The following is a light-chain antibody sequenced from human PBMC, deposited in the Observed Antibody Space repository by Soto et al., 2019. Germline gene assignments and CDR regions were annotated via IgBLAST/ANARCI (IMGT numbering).Light chain of an antibody. Sequence: DIQMTQSPSSLSASLGDRVTITCRASQTIDNYLNWYQHKPGKAPKLLIYATSTLQSGVPARFSGSGSGTEFTLTISTLQSEDFATYFCQESYNSPAVSFGGGTKVEIK. CDR1: QTIDNY. CDR2: ATS. J-gene: IGKJ4*01. V-gene: IGKV1-39*01. CDR3: QESYNSPAVS.